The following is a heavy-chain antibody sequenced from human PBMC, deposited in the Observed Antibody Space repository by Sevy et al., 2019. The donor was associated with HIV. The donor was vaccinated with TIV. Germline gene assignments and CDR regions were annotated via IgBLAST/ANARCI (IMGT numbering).Heavy chain of an antibody. CDR3: ARGTTVTDALDY. Sequence: GGSLRLSCAASGFTFSSYAMHWVRQAPGKGLQWVANIKHDGSEKFYVDSVKGRFTISRDNANDSLYLQMNSLRAEDTAVYYCARGTTVTDALDYWGQGTLVTVSS. CDR2: IKHDGSEK. CDR1: GFTFSSYA. D-gene: IGHD4-17*01. J-gene: IGHJ4*02. V-gene: IGHV3-7*01.